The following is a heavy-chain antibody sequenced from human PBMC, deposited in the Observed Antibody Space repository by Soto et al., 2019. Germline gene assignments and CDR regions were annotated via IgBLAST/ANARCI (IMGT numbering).Heavy chain of an antibody. D-gene: IGHD3-22*01. V-gene: IGHV1-69*02. CDR2: IIPILGIA. CDR3: ARAPYYYDSSGYYFDY. J-gene: IGHJ4*02. CDR1: GGTFSSYT. Sequence: SVKVSCKASGGTFSSYTISWVRQAPGQGLEWMGRIIPILGIANYAQKFQGRVTITADKSTSTAYMELSSLRSEDTAVYYCARAPYYYDSSGYYFDYWGQGTLVTVSS.